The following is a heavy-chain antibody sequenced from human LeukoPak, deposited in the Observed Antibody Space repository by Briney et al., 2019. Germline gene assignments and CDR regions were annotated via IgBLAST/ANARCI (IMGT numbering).Heavy chain of an antibody. J-gene: IGHJ4*02. D-gene: IGHD3-22*01. Sequence: SETLSLTCAVYGGSFSGYYWSWIRQPPGKGLEWIWEINHSGSTNYNPSLKSRVTISIDTSKNQFSLKLSSVTAADTAVYYCAERPSITMEGVGYRGYFYHWGQGTLVTVSS. CDR2: INHSGST. CDR1: GGSFSGYY. V-gene: IGHV4-34*01. CDR3: AERPSITMEGVGYRGYFYH.